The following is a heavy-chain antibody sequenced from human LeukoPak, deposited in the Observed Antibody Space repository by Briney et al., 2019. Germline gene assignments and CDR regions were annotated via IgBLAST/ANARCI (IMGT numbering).Heavy chain of an antibody. Sequence: SETLSLTCTVSGGSISSYYWSWIRQPPGKGLEWIGYIYYSGSTNYNPSLKSRVTISVDTSKNQFSLKLSSVTAADTAVYYCAREGQDTAMVTHYYNYMDVWGKGTTVTVSS. V-gene: IGHV4-59*01. D-gene: IGHD5-18*01. J-gene: IGHJ6*03. CDR1: GGSISSYY. CDR2: IYYSGST. CDR3: AREGQDTAMVTHYYNYMDV.